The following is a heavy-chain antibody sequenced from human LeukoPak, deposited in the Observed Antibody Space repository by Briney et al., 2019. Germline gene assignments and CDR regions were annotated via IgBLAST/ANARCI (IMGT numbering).Heavy chain of an antibody. J-gene: IGHJ4*02. CDR3: ARPRDHGDYGLDS. Sequence: SETLSPTCTVSGGSISSYFWSWIRQPPGKGLEWIGYIYYSGSTNYNPSLKSRVTISIDTSKKHFSLRLTSVAAADTAVYYGARPRDHGDYGLDSWGQGALVTVPS. CDR1: GGSISSYF. CDR2: IYYSGST. V-gene: IGHV4-59*08. D-gene: IGHD4-17*01.